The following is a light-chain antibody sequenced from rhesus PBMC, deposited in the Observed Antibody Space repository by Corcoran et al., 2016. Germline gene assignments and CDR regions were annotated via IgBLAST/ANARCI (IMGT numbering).Light chain of an antibody. J-gene: IGKJ2*01. CDR3: LQDYATPYS. CDR2: AAS. V-gene: IGKV1-94*01. Sequence: DIQMTQSPSSLSASVGDRVTVPCRASQGINKELSWYQQKPGKAPTLLIYAASSLQTGGSSRFSGRGSGTDYTLTIHSRQPEDVATYYCLQDYATPYSFSQGTKVEIK. CDR1: QGINKE.